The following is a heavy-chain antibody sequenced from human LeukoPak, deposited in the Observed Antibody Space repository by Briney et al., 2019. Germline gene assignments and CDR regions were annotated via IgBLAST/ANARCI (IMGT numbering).Heavy chain of an antibody. CDR1: GFTFSDSA. CDR3: TTRRPDYYDGSGYHFEY. Sequence: GGSLRLSCAASGFTFSDSAMHWVRQASGKGLEWVGRIRSKGNGYATAYAESVKGRFTISRDDSKNTAYLQMNSLKTEDTAVYYCTTRRPDYYDGSGYHFEYWGQGTLVTVSS. V-gene: IGHV3-73*01. J-gene: IGHJ4*02. CDR2: IRSKGNGYAT. D-gene: IGHD3-22*01.